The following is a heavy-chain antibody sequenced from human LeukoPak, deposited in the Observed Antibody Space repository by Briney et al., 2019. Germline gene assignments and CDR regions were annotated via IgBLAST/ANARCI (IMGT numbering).Heavy chain of an antibody. CDR1: GGSISSYY. V-gene: IGHV4-59*08. J-gene: IGHJ5*02. Sequence: SETLSLTCTVSGGSISSYYWSWIRQPPGKGLEWIGYIYYSGSTNYNPSLKSRDTISVDTSKNQFSLKLSSVTAADTAVYHCARVTYYYDSSGVWFDPWGQGTLVTVSS. CDR3: ARVTYYYDSSGVWFDP. D-gene: IGHD3-22*01. CDR2: IYYSGST.